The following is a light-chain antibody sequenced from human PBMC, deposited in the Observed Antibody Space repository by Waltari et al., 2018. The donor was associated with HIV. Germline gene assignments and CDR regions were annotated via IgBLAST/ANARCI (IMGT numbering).Light chain of an antibody. CDR1: QSVSTTY. CDR2: SAS. Sequence: EIVLTQSPGTLSLSSGERATLSCRASQSVSTTYLAWYRQTPGQAPRLLIYSASSRATGIPDRFSGSGSGTDFTLTISRLEPEDFAVYYCQQYGSSPITFGQGTRLEIK. V-gene: IGKV3-20*01. CDR3: QQYGSSPIT. J-gene: IGKJ5*01.